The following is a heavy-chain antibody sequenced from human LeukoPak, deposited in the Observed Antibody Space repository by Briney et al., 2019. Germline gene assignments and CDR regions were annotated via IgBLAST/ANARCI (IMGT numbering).Heavy chain of an antibody. CDR1: GFTFSSYS. CDR3: ARAHGFVEWSPYYFDY. V-gene: IGHV3-21*01. Sequence: GGSLRLSCAASGFTFSSYSMNWVRQAPGKGLEWVSSISSSSSYIYYADSVKGRFTISRDNAKNSLYLQVNSLRAEDTAVYYCARAHGFVEWSPYYFDYWGQGTMVTVSS. CDR2: ISSSSSYI. D-gene: IGHD3-3*01. J-gene: IGHJ4*02.